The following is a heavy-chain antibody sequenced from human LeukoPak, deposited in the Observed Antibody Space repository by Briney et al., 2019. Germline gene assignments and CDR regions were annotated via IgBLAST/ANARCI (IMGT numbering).Heavy chain of an antibody. D-gene: IGHD5-12*01. J-gene: IGHJ4*02. Sequence: SETLSLTCTVSGGSISSNNYYWGWIRQPPGKGLEWIGSIYYSGSTYYNSSLKSRVTISVDTSKNQFSLKLSSVTAADTAVYYCARDHVVATTMFDYWSQGTLVTVSS. CDR1: GGSISSNNYY. V-gene: IGHV4-39*07. CDR3: ARDHVVATTMFDY. CDR2: IYYSGST.